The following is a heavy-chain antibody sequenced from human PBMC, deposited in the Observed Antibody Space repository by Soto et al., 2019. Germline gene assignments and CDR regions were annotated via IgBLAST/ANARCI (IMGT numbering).Heavy chain of an antibody. Sequence: SETLSLTCTVSGGSIDSGNFYWGWIRQPPGKGLEWIGTIYYSGRPFHNPSLKSRVTISVDTSRNQFSLKLYSVTAADTAVYYCARLRKLIAVASIDCWGQGTLVTVSS. CDR3: ARLRKLIAVASIDC. D-gene: IGHD6-19*01. J-gene: IGHJ4*02. CDR2: IYYSGRP. CDR1: GGSIDSGNFY. V-gene: IGHV4-39*01.